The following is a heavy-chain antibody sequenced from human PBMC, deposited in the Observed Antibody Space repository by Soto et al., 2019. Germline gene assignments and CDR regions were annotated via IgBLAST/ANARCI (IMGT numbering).Heavy chain of an antibody. Sequence: SETLSLTCTVSGGSISSGDYYWSWIRQPPGKGLEWIGYIYYSGSTYYNPSLKSRVTISVDTSKNQFSLKLSSVTAADTAVYYCARVVTMVRGVIRYFDYWGQGTLVTVSS. CDR1: GGSISSGDYY. J-gene: IGHJ4*02. V-gene: IGHV4-30-4*01. D-gene: IGHD3-10*01. CDR2: IYYSGST. CDR3: ARVVTMVRGVIRYFDY.